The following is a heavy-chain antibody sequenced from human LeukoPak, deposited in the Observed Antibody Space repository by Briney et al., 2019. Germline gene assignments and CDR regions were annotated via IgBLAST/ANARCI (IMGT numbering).Heavy chain of an antibody. Sequence: ASVKVSCKASGHTFTGYYMHWVRQAPGQGLEWMGWINPNSGGTNYAQKFQGRVTTTRDTSISTAYMELSRLRSDDTAVYYCARDATVTAAGDYWGQGTLVTVSS. V-gene: IGHV1-2*02. CDR1: GHTFTGYY. D-gene: IGHD4-17*01. J-gene: IGHJ4*02. CDR3: ARDATVTAAGDY. CDR2: INPNSGGT.